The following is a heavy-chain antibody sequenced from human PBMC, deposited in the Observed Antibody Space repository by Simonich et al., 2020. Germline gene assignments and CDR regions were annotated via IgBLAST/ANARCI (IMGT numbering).Heavy chain of an antibody. CDR1: GFTFSSFE. Sequence: EVQLVESGGGLVQPGGSLRLSCAASGFTFSSFEMNWVRQAPGKGLGGVSYISGIVSTIYYADSVKGRFTISRDNAKNSLYLQMNSLRAEDTAVYYCARHYYGDYYFDYWGQGTLVTVSS. V-gene: IGHV3-48*03. J-gene: IGHJ4*02. D-gene: IGHD4-17*01. CDR3: ARHYYGDYYFDY. CDR2: ISGIVSTI.